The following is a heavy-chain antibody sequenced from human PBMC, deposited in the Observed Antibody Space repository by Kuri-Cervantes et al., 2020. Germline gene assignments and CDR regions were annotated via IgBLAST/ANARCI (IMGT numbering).Heavy chain of an antibody. D-gene: IGHD6-19*01. J-gene: IGHJ5*02. CDR1: DYSISSGYY. Sequence: SQTLSLTCVVSDYSISSGYYWGWIRQPPGKGLEWIGSIYHSGNTYYNPSLKSRVTISVDTSKNQFSLKLSSVTAADTAVYYCARPSLRLAVAGGWFDPWGQGTLVTVSS. CDR3: ARPSLRLAVAGGWFDP. CDR2: IYHSGNT. V-gene: IGHV4-38-2*01.